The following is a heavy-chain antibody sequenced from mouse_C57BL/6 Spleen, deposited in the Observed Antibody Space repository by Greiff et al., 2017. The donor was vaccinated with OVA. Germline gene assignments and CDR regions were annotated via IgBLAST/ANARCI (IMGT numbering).Heavy chain of an antibody. CDR1: GYTFTDYE. D-gene: IGHD1-1*01. V-gene: IGHV1-15*01. J-gene: IGHJ3*01. Sequence: VQLQQSGAELVRPGASVTLSCKASGYTFTDYEMHWVKQTPVHGLEWIGAIDPETGGTAYNQKFKGKAILTADKSSSTAYMRLRSLTSEDSAVYYCTRWNYGSSGAYWGQGTLVTVSA. CDR3: TRWNYGSSGAY. CDR2: IDPETGGT.